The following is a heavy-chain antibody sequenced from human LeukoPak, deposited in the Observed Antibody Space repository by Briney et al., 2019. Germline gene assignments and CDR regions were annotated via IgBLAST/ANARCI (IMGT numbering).Heavy chain of an antibody. D-gene: IGHD4-17*01. CDR3: ARDRMTTGGSSDY. Sequence: SETLSLTCTVSGYSISSGYYWGWIRQPLGKGLEWIGSIYHSGSTNYNPSLKSRVTISVDKSKNQFSLKLSSVTAADTAVYYCARDRMTTGGSSDYWGQGTLVTVSS. V-gene: IGHV4-38-2*02. CDR1: GYSISSGYY. J-gene: IGHJ4*02. CDR2: IYHSGST.